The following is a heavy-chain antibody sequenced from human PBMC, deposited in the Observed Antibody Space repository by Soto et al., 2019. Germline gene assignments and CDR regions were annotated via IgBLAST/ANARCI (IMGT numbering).Heavy chain of an antibody. CDR1: GFTFSSYG. J-gene: IGHJ4*02. CDR3: AKDIAAVFDY. Sequence: PGGSLRLSCAASGFTFSSYGMHWVRQAPGKGLEWVAVISYDGSNKYYADSVKGRFTISRDNSKNTLYLQMNSLRAEDTAVYYCAKDIAAVFDYWGQGTLVTVSS. CDR2: ISYDGSNK. D-gene: IGHD6-13*01. V-gene: IGHV3-30*18.